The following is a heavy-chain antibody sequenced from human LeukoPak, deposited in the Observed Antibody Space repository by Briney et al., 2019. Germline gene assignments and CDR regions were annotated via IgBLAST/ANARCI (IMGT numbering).Heavy chain of an antibody. V-gene: IGHV3-53*01. CDR2: IHSGGTT. CDR3: ARDSDSGYGPFAS. CDR1: GFTVSNNY. D-gene: IGHD5-12*01. J-gene: IGHJ4*02. Sequence: GGSLRLSCAASGFTVSNNYMSWVRQAPGKGLEWVSVIHSGGTTNYADSVQGRFTISRDNSKTTVYLHMNSLRAVDTAVYYCARDSDSGYGPFASWGQGTLVTVSS.